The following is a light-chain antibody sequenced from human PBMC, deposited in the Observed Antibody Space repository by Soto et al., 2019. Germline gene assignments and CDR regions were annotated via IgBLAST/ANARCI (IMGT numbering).Light chain of an antibody. CDR1: SCNIGAGYD. CDR2: GNS. V-gene: IGLV1-40*01. J-gene: IGLJ1*01. CDR3: QSFDSNLSGSF. Sequence: QSVLTQPPSVSGAPGQRVTISCTGSSCNIGAGYDVHWYQQLPGTAPKLLIYGNSNRPSGVPDRFSGSKSGTSASLAITGLQAEDEADYYCQSFDSNLSGSFFGTGTKLTVL.